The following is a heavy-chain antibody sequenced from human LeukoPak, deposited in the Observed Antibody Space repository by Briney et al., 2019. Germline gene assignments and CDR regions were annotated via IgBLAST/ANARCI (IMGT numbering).Heavy chain of an antibody. CDR2: ISAYYGNT. V-gene: IGHV1-18*01. CDR3: ARRYCGGDCYLDAFDI. Sequence: ASVKVSCKASGYTFTSYGINWVRQAPGQGLEWMGWISAYYGNTNYPQKLQGRVTMTTDTSTSPAYMELRSLRSDDTGVYYCARRYCGGDCYLDAFDIWGQGTMVTVSS. D-gene: IGHD2-21*02. J-gene: IGHJ3*02. CDR1: GYTFTSYG.